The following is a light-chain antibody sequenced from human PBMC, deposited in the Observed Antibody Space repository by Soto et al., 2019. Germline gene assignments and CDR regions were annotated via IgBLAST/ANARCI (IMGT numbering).Light chain of an antibody. J-gene: IGKJ1*01. V-gene: IGKV3-15*01. CDR1: QSVSSY. CDR2: DAS. CDR3: QQNKDWPGT. Sequence: EIVITHSPATLSVSPGERATLSCRASQSVSSYLAWYQQKPGQAPRLLIYDASTRATGIPVRFSGSGSGTEFTLTISSLQSEDFGVYYCQQNKDWPGTFGQGTKVDIK.